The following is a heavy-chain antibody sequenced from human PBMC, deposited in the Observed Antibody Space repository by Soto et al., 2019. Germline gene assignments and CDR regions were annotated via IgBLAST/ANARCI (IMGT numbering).Heavy chain of an antibody. D-gene: IGHD2-15*01. CDR2: ISTYNGDT. J-gene: IGHJ6*02. CDR3: ARAGAAPYSYYGMEV. Sequence: QVQLVQSGAEGRKPGASVKVSCKASGYTFSTSGMSWLRQAPGQGLEWMGWISTYNGDTNDAPKFQDRVTMTSDTSTSTVYMKLRSLRSDDTDVCYCARAGAAPYSYYGMEVWGQGSRVT. V-gene: IGHV1-18*01. CDR1: GYTFSTSG.